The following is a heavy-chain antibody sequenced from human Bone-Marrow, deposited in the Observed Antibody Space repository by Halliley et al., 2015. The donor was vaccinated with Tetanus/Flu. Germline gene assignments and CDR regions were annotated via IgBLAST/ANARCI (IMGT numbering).Heavy chain of an antibody. CDR3: ARQGPLSGDAFDI. Sequence: WMGILYPGASEPRYSPSSQGQVTISVDKAINTAYLQWTSLKASDTAMYYCARQGPLSGDAFDIWGQGTMVTVSS. D-gene: IGHD6-25*01. CDR2: LYPGASEP. V-gene: IGHV5-51*01. J-gene: IGHJ3*02.